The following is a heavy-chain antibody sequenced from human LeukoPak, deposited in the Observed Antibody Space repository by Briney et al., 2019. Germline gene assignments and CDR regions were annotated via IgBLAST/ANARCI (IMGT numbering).Heavy chain of an antibody. CDR2: IYFFGGIT. J-gene: IGHJ4*02. CDR3: ARGNGYPIPYFDA. V-gene: IGHV4-39*07. D-gene: IGHD5-18*01. Sequence: SETLSLICAVSGGSIRRSDSYWGWIRQPPGKGLEWIGNIYFFGGITSYNPSLKGRVTISLDASKNQFSLSMTSVTAADTALYFCARGNGYPIPYFDACGQGTLVTVSS. CDR1: GGSIRRSDSY.